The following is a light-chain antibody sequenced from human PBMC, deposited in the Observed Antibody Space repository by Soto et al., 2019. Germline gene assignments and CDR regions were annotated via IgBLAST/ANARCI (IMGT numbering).Light chain of an antibody. J-gene: IGLJ2*01. CDR3: CSYAGSSTFEV. CDR2: EGS. V-gene: IGLV2-23*03. Sequence: QSALTQPASVSGSPGQSITISCTGTSSDVGSYNLVSWYQQHPGKAPKLMIYEGSKRPSGVSNRFSGSKSGNTASLTISWLQAEDDADYYCCSYAGSSTFEVFGGGTKLTVL. CDR1: SSDVGSYNL.